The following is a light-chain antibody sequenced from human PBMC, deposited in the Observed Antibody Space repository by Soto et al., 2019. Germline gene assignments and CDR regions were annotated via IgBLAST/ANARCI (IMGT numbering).Light chain of an antibody. CDR1: SSNIESNT. J-gene: IGLJ1*01. Sequence: QLVLTQSPSASGTPGQRVTISCSGSSSNIESNTVTWYQQLPGTAPKLVIYSNYDRPSGVPDRFSGSTSGTSASLVIRGLQSEDEADYYCAAWDDILNGYVFGGGTKVTVL. CDR3: AAWDDILNGYV. V-gene: IGLV1-44*01. CDR2: SNY.